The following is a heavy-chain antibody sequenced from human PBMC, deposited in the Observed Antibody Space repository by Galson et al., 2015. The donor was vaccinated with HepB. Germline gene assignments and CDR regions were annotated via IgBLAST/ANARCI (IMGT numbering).Heavy chain of an antibody. CDR2: ISSSSSYI. Sequence: SLRLSCAASGFTFSSYSMNWVRQAPGKGLEWVSSISSSSSYIYYADSVKGRFTISRDNAKNSLYLQMNSLRAEDTAVYYCARGESMYYFDYWGQGTLVTVSS. V-gene: IGHV3-21*01. CDR1: GFTFSSYS. D-gene: IGHD3-16*01. J-gene: IGHJ4*02. CDR3: ARGESMYYFDY.